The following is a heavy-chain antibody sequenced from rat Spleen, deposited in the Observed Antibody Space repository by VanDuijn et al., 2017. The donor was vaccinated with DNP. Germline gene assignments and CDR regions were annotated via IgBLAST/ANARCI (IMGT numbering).Heavy chain of an antibody. V-gene: IGHV5-7*01. CDR1: GITFSDHN. J-gene: IGHJ2*01. CDR3: SRSLPPTGSPVDY. D-gene: IGHD3-8*01. CDR2: ISYDRSDT. Sequence: EVQLVESGGGLVQPGRSLKLSCVVSGITFSDHNMAWVRQAPKKGLEWVGTISYDRSDTYFPDSVKGRFTSSIDNAKSTLYLQMDSLRSDDAATFYWSRSLPPTGSPVDYWGQGIVVSVSS.